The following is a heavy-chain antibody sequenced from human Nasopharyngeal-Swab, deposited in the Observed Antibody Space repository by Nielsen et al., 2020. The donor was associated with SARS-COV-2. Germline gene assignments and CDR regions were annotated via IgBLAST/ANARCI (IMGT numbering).Heavy chain of an antibody. CDR1: GFTSGSYS. J-gene: IGHJ3*02. V-gene: IGHV3-21*01. Sequence: RGSRRLSGVASGFTSGSYSMRWVRQAQGKWLEWVSSISRSSSYIYYADSVKGRFTISRDNAKNSLYLQMNSLIAEDTAVYYCARDHVLPDAFDIWGQGTMVTVSS. CDR2: ISRSSSYI. CDR3: ARDHVLPDAFDI. D-gene: IGHD3-10*01.